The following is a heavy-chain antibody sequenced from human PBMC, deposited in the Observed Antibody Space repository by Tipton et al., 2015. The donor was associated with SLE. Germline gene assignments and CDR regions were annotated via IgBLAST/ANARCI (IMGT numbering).Heavy chain of an antibody. Sequence: TLSLTCTVSGGSISETIYYWGWIRQPPGKGLEWIGIIYYDGMTYPNPSLKSRVTMSVDTSKNQFSLNLRSVTAADMAVYYCARLREGYYYYYDMDVWGQGTAVTVSS. CDR2: IYYDGMT. V-gene: IGHV4-39*07. J-gene: IGHJ6*02. CDR1: GGSISETIYY. D-gene: IGHD1-26*01. CDR3: ARLREGYYYYYDMDV.